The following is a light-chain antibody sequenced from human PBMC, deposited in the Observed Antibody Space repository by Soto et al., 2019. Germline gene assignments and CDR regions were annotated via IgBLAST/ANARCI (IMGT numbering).Light chain of an antibody. Sequence: QSALTQPVSVSGSPGQSITISCTGTSSDVGGYNYVSWYQQHPGKAPKLMIYDVSNRPSGVSNRFSGSKSGNTSSLTISGLQPEDEADYYCSSYTSSSFYVFGTGTKVTVL. CDR1: SSDVGGYNY. J-gene: IGLJ1*01. CDR2: DVS. CDR3: SSYTSSSFYV. V-gene: IGLV2-14*01.